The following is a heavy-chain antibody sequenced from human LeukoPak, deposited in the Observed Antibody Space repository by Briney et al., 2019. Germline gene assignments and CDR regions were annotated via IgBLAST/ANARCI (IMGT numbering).Heavy chain of an antibody. CDR2: IYYSGNT. CDR1: GGSISSADYY. V-gene: IGHV4-30-4*01. CDR3: ARDSSGYGPFDY. D-gene: IGHD3-22*01. J-gene: IGHJ4*02. Sequence: PSQTLSLTCTVSGGSISSADYYWSWIRQPPGKGLEWIGYIYYSGNTYHNPSLKSRLSISVDTSKNQSSLRLSSVTAADTAVYYCARDSSGYGPFDYWGQGTLVTVSS.